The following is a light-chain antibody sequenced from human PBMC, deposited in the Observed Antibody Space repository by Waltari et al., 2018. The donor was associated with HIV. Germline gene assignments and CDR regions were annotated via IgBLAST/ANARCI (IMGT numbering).Light chain of an antibody. V-gene: IGLV1-47*01. CDR3: ASWDDSLSGYVV. Sequence: QSVLTQPPSASGTPGQRVTIPCSGSSSNIGGNYVYWYQQLQGTAPKLLIYRNNQRPSGVPERFSGSKSGTSASMAISGLRSEDEADYYCASWDDSLSGYVVFGGGTKLTVL. J-gene: IGLJ2*01. CDR1: SSNIGGNY. CDR2: RNN.